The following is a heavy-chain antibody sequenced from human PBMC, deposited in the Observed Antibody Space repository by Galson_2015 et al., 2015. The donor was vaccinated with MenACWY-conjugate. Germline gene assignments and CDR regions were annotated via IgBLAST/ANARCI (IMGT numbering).Heavy chain of an antibody. J-gene: IGHJ2*01. V-gene: IGHV3-13*01. CDR2: IGVSGDT. D-gene: IGHD6-13*01. Sequence: SLRLSCAASGFTFGSFDMHWVRQASGKGLEWVSSIGVSGDTWYPDYVTGRFTMSRENAKNSVYLQLNNLRAEDTVVYYCARDRRAACAFRANCYFNLWGRGTLVTVSS. CDR3: ARDRRAACAFRANCYFNL. CDR1: GFTFGSFD.